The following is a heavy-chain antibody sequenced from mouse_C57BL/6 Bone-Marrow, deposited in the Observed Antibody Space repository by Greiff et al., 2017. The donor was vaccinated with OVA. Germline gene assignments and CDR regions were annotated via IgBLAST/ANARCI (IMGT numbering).Heavy chain of an antibody. J-gene: IGHJ2*01. Sequence: QVQLQQSGAELARPGASVKLSCKASGYTFTSYGISWVKQSTGQGLEWIGEIYPRSGNTYYNEKFKGKATLTADKSSSTAYMELRSLTSEDSAVYFCANSSGYVYFDYWGQGTTLTVSS. CDR3: ANSSGYVYFDY. CDR2: IYPRSGNT. CDR1: GYTFTSYG. V-gene: IGHV1-81*01. D-gene: IGHD3-2*02.